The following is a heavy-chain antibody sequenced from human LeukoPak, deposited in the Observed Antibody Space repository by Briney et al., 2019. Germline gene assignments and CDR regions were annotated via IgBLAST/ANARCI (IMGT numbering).Heavy chain of an antibody. V-gene: IGHV3-66*01. J-gene: IGHJ6*02. CDR2: IYSGGTT. Sequence: GGSLRLSYATSGFTVGSTYISWVRQAPGKGLERVSVIYSGGTTYYADSVKGRFTISRDNSKNTVYLQMNTVRVEDTAVYYCARGADTMWRMEISYGMDVWGQGTTVTVSS. CDR1: GFTVGSTY. CDR3: ARGADTMWRMEISYGMDV. D-gene: IGHD3-10*02.